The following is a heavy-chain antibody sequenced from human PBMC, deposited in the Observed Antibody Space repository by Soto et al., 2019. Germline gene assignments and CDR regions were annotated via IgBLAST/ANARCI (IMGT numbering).Heavy chain of an antibody. Sequence: GASVKVSCKASGGTFSSYTISWVRQAPGQGLEWMGRIIPILGIANYAQKFQGRVTITADKSTSTAYMELSSLRSEDTAVYYCARGDTMVRGSGNYMDVWGKGTTVTVSS. D-gene: IGHD3-10*01. V-gene: IGHV1-69*02. CDR2: IIPILGIA. CDR1: GGTFSSYT. J-gene: IGHJ6*03. CDR3: ARGDTMVRGSGNYMDV.